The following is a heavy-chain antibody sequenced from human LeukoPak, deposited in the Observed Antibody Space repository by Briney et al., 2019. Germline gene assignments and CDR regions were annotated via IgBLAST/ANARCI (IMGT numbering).Heavy chain of an antibody. CDR2: IKLDGSEK. V-gene: IGHV3-7*03. CDR3: ARDQYDTWSRRGNFDS. CDR1: GFSFGKYW. Sequence: GGSLRLSCVASGFSFGKYWMSWVRQAPGKGLEWVANIKLDGSEKNYVDSVKGRFTISRDNTKNSLYLQMNSLRAEDTAVFYRARDQYDTWSRRGNFDSWGQGTLVIVSS. J-gene: IGHJ4*02. D-gene: IGHD3/OR15-3a*01.